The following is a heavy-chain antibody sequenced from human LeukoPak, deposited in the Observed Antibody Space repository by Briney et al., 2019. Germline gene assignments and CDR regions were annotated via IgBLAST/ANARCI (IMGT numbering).Heavy chain of an antibody. D-gene: IGHD5-18*01. Sequence: SETLSLTCAVSGYSISSGYYWGWIRQPPGKGLEWIGSIYHSGSTYYNPSLKSRVTISVDTSKNQFSLKLSSVTAADTAVYYCARDHTAMVKGASNWFDPWGQGTLVTVSS. V-gene: IGHV4-38-2*02. CDR2: IYHSGST. CDR1: GYSISSGYY. CDR3: ARDHTAMVKGASNWFDP. J-gene: IGHJ5*02.